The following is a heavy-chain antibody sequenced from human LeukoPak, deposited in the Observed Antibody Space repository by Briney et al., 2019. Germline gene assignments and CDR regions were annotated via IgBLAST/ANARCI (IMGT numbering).Heavy chain of an antibody. J-gene: IGHJ4*02. CDR1: GGSISSSNW. CDR2: IYHSGST. Sequence: KPSETLSLTCAVSGGSISSSNWWSWVRQPPGKGLEWIGEIYHSGSTNYNPSLKSRVTISVDKSKNQFSLKLSSVTAADTAVYYCARDRIAAAGTRPTTRGKAFDYWGQGTLVTVSS. CDR3: ARDRIAAAGTRPTTRGKAFDY. V-gene: IGHV4-4*02. D-gene: IGHD6-13*01.